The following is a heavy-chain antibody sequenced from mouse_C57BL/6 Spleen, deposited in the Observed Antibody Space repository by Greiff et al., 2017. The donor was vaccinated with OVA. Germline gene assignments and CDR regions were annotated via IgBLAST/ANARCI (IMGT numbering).Heavy chain of an antibody. J-gene: IGHJ4*01. Sequence: EVKLMESGGGLVQPGGSLSLSCAASGFTFTDYYMSWVRQPPGKALEWLGFIRNKANGYTTEYSASVKGRFTISRANSQSILYLQMNALRAEDSATYYCASPYYAGIDNYAMDYWGQGTSVTVSS. V-gene: IGHV7-3*01. CDR1: GFTFTDYY. CDR2: IRNKANGYTT. D-gene: IGHD1-1*01. CDR3: ASPYYAGIDNYAMDY.